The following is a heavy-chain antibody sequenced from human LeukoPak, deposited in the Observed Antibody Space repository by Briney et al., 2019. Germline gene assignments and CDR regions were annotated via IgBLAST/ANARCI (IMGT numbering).Heavy chain of an antibody. D-gene: IGHD3-22*01. V-gene: IGHV3-74*01. Sequence: LAGGSLRLSCAASGFTFSNYWMPWVRQAPGKGLAWVSRMNNDGTTTSYADSVRGRFIISRDNAKSTLFLQMNSLRAEDTAVYYCARELLPYYDDISGPQPYWGQGTLVNVSS. CDR1: GFTFSNYW. CDR3: ARELLPYYDDISGPQPY. J-gene: IGHJ4*02. CDR2: MNNDGTTT.